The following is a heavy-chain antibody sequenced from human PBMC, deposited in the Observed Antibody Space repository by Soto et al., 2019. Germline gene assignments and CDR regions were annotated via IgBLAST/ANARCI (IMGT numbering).Heavy chain of an antibody. CDR3: AKDAIMVSSSFNYFDF. V-gene: IGHV3-23*01. CDR1: GFIPSSYA. Sequence: GGSLRLSCVVSGFIPSSYAMSWVRQAPGKGLEWVSGISGSGGATSYADSVKGRFTISRDNSKNTQYLQMNSLSAEDTAIYYCAKDAIMVSSSFNYFDFWGQGALVTVSS. CDR2: ISGSGGAT. J-gene: IGHJ4*02. D-gene: IGHD6-13*01.